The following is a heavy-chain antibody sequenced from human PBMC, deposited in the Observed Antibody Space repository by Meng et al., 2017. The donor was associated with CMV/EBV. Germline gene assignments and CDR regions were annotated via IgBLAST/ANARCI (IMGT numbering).Heavy chain of an antibody. J-gene: IGHJ4*02. CDR2: IKQDGSEK. Sequence: GESLKISCAASGFTFSSYWMSWVRQAPGKGLEWVANIKQDGSEKYYVDSVKGRFTISRDNAKNSLYLQMNSLRAEDTAVYYCARDGLDIVATISGDYFDYWSQGTLVTVSS. D-gene: IGHD5-12*01. CDR1: GFTFSSYW. CDR3: ARDGLDIVATISGDYFDY. V-gene: IGHV3-7*01.